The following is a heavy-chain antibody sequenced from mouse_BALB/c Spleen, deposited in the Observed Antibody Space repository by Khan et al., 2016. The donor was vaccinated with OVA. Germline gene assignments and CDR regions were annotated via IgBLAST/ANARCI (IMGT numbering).Heavy chain of an antibody. CDR3: GRGSGNDRFAY. J-gene: IGHJ3*01. D-gene: IGHD2-2*01. V-gene: IGHV1S137*01. CDR1: GYTFTDYA. CDR2: ISTHYGNV. Sequence: QVQLQQSGPELVRPGVSVKISCKGSGYTFTDYAMHWVKQSHAKSLEWIGVISTHYGNVDSNQQFKGKATMTVDKSSNTAYIELASFTSEAPAIWYCGRGSGNDRFAYWGQGTLVTVSA.